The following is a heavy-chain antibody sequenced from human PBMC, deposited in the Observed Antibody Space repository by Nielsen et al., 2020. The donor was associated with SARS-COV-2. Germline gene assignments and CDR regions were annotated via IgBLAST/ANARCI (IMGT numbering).Heavy chain of an antibody. D-gene: IGHD6-19*01. CDR3: TKVPNSSGPPLFYGMDV. Sequence: GGSLRLSCAASGFIFDNYAMNWARQAPGKGLEWVSTISGRGSMIYYTDSVKGRFTISRDSSKNTVFLEMNSLRAGDTAIYYCTKVPNSSGPPLFYGMDVWGQGTTVIVSS. J-gene: IGHJ6*02. CDR2: ISGRGSMI. CDR1: GFIFDNYA. V-gene: IGHV3-23*01.